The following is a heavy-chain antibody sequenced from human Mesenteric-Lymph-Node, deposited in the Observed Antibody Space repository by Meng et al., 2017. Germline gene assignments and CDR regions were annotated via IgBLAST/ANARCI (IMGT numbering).Heavy chain of an antibody. CDR1: GYSISSGYY. V-gene: IGHV4-38-2*01. CDR2: IYESEST. D-gene: IGHD4-17*01. J-gene: IGHJ3*01. Sequence: SETLSLTCAVSGYSISSGYYWGWIRQPPGTGLEWIGTIYESESTFYNLSLESRVSISVDTSKNVFSLSLTSVTAADTAVYYCARASVTALGAFEVWGQGTLVTVSS. CDR3: ARASVTALGAFEV.